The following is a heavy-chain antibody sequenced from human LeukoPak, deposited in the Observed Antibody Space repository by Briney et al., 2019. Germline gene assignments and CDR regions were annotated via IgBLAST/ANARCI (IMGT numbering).Heavy chain of an antibody. Sequence: GGSLRLSCAASGFAFNTYSMNWVRQAPGKGLEWVSAIGSSSIYIYYADSVTGRFTISRDNAKNSLYLQMSSLRAEDTAVYYCARDTQQLDAFDIWGQGTMVTVSS. J-gene: IGHJ3*02. CDR1: GFAFNTYS. V-gene: IGHV3-21*01. CDR2: IGSSSIYI. D-gene: IGHD6-13*01. CDR3: ARDTQQLDAFDI.